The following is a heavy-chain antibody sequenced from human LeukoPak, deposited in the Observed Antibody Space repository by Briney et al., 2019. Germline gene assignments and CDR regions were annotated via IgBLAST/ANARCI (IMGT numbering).Heavy chain of an antibody. CDR3: AREHSYYDSSGYYYGSGYFDY. Sequence: SETLSLTCAVYGGSFSGYYWSWIRQPPGKGLEWIGEINHSGSTNYNPSLKSRVTISVDTSKNQFSLKLSSVTAADTAVYSCAREHSYYDSSGYYYGSGYFDYWGQGTLATVSS. D-gene: IGHD3-22*01. CDR2: INHSGST. V-gene: IGHV4-34*01. CDR1: GGSFSGYY. J-gene: IGHJ4*02.